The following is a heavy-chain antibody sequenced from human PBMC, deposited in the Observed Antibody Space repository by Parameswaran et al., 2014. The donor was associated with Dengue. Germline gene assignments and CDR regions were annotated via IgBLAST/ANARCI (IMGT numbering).Heavy chain of an antibody. Sequence: WVRQAPGQGLEWMGWMNPNSGNTGYAQKFQGRVTMTRNTSISTAYMELSSLRSEDTAVYYCARYGMDVWGQGTTVTVSS. CDR2: MNPNSGNT. V-gene: IGHV1-8*01. CDR3: ARYGMDV. J-gene: IGHJ6*02.